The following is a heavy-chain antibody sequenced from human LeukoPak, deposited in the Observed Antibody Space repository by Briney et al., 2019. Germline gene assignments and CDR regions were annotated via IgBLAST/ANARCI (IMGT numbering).Heavy chain of an antibody. Sequence: GGSLRLSCAASDYTFTSYSMSWVRQAPGKGLEWVSFISNSDDTRYYADSVRGRFTISRDDAKNSLYLQMSSLRDGDTAVYYCVRGYYSNSFDFWGQGTVVTVSS. CDR2: ISNSDDTR. J-gene: IGHJ3*01. CDR1: DYTFTSYS. CDR3: VRGYYSNSFDF. D-gene: IGHD2/OR15-2a*01. V-gene: IGHV3-48*02.